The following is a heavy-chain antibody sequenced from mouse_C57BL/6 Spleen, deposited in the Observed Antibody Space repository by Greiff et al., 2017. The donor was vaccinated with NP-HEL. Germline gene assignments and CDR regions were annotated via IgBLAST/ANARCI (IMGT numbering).Heavy chain of an antibody. CDR2: IYPRSGNT. V-gene: IGHV1-81*01. J-gene: IGHJ3*01. Sequence: VQLQESGAELARPGASVKLSCKASGYTFTSYGISWVQQRPGQGLEWIGEIYPRSGNTYYNEKFKGKATLTADKSSSTAYMELRSLTSEDSAVYFCARSSMEGFAYWGQGTLVTVSA. CDR1: GYTFTSYG. CDR3: ARSSMEGFAY.